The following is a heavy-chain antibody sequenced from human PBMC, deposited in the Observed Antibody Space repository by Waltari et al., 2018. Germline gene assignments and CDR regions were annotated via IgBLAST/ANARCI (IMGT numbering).Heavy chain of an antibody. D-gene: IGHD1-26*01. CDR1: GGSFSGYY. CDR2: ISHSGST. J-gene: IGHJ3*02. Sequence: QVQLQQWGAGLLKPSETLSLTCAVYGGSFSGYYWSWIRQPPGTGLEWIGEISHSGSTNYNPSLNSRVTISVDTAKNQFALKLSSGTAADTAVYYCARAGVVGATKDAFDIWGQGTMVTVSS. CDR3: ARAGVVGATKDAFDI. V-gene: IGHV4-34*01.